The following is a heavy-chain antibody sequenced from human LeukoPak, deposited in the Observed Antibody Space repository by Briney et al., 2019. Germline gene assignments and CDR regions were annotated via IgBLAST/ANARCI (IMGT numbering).Heavy chain of an antibody. V-gene: IGHV3-64*01. J-gene: IGHJ4*02. CDR1: GFNFNIYA. D-gene: IGHD2-2*01. CDR2: ISGNGDTT. CDR3: ARGLGYCSRTSCYPDY. Sequence: PGGSLRLSCAASGFNFNIYAMFWGRQAPGKGLEYVSAISGNGDTTYYANSVKGRFTISRDNSKNTLYLQVGSLRAEDMAVYYCARGLGYCSRTSCYPDYWGQGALVTVSS.